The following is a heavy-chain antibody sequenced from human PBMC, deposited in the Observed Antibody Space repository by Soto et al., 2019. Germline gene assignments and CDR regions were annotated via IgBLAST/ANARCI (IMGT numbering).Heavy chain of an antibody. CDR3: ARLPKGSVVTG. D-gene: IGHD2-21*02. CDR1: GFSLRGHS. V-gene: IGHV3-21*05. CDR2: ISRCSEYI. Sequence: SCVRCGFSLRGHSMNVVRPPPGKGLQWISYISRCSEYIYYAVSVRGRFTVSRDNAKNTLLLQINRLRDADSGIEYCARLPKGSVVTGWGQGSLVTVSS. J-gene: IGHJ4*01.